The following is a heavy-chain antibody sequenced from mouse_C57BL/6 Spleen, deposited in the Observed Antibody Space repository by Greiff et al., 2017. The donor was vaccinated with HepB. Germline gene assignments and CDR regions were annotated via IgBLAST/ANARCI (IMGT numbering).Heavy chain of an antibody. CDR3: AREHFYGRAYYFDY. Sequence: EVQLQQSGGGLVKPGGSLKLSCAASGFTFSSYAMSWVRQTPEKRLEWVATISDGGSYTYYPDNVKGRFTISRDNAKNNLYLQMSHLKSEDTAMYYCAREHFYGRAYYFDYWGQGTTLTVSS. V-gene: IGHV5-4*01. D-gene: IGHD1-2*01. CDR2: ISDGGSYT. J-gene: IGHJ2*01. CDR1: GFTFSSYA.